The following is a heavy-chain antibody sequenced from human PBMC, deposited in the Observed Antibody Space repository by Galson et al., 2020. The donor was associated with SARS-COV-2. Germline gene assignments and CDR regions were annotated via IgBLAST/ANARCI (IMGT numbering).Heavy chain of an antibody. CDR3: AKDLGSIVVVEVFDI. V-gene: IGHV3-30*18. J-gene: IGHJ3*02. CDR1: GFTFSSYD. CDR2: ISYDGSNK. D-gene: IGHD2-15*01. Sequence: GESLKISCAASGFTFSSYDMHWVRQAPDKGLEWVAVISYDGSNKYFADSVKGRFTISRDNSKNTLYLQMNSLRAEDTAVYYCAKDLGSIVVVEVFDIWGQGTMVTVSS.